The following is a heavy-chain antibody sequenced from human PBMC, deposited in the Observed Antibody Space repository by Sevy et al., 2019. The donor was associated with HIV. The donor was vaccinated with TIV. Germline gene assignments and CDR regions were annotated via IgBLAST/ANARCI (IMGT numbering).Heavy chain of an antibody. CDR1: WFTFSTYT. J-gene: IGHJ6*02. V-gene: IGHV3-23*01. Sequence: GGSLRLSCAASWFTFSTYTMTWVRQAPGKGLAWVSAISGSAGSTYYADSVKGRFTISRDNSKNKLYLQMNSLRVEDTTVYYCTKGERTFYGMDVWGPGTTVSVTS. CDR2: ISGSAGST. CDR3: TKGERTFYGMDV.